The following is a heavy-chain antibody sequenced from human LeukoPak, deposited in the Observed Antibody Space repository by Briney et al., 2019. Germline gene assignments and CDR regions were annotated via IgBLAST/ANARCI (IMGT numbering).Heavy chain of an antibody. J-gene: IGHJ4*02. CDR1: GGSISSGGYS. D-gene: IGHD3-22*01. V-gene: IGHV4-30-2*01. CDR3: ARGGDTYYYDSSGNFDY. Sequence: SQTLSLTCAVSGGSISSGGYSWSWIRQPPGKGLEWIGYIYHSGSTYHNPSLKSRVTISVDRSKNQFSLKLSSVTAADTAVYYCARGGDTYYYDSSGNFDYWGQGTLVTVSS. CDR2: IYHSGST.